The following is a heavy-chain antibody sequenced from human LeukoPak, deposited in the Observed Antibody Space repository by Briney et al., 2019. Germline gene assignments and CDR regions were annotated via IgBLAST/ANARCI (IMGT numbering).Heavy chain of an antibody. CDR1: GGSISSYY. V-gene: IGHV4-59*01. D-gene: IGHD5-18*01. CDR3: ARGYSYDY. Sequence: SETLSLTCTVSGGSISSYYWSRIRQPPGKGLEWIGYIYYSGSTNYNPSLKSRVTISVDTSKNQFSLKLSSVTAADTAVYYCARGYSYDYWGQGTLVTVSS. J-gene: IGHJ4*02. CDR2: IYYSGST.